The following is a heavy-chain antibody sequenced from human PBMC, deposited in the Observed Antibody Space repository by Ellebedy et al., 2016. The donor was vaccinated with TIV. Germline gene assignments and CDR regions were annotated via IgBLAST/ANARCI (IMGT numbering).Heavy chain of an antibody. V-gene: IGHV1-46*04. Sequence: AASVKVSCKASGYTFTSYYMHWVRQAPGQGLEWMGLINPSGGSTSYAQKLQGRVTMTRDTSTSTVYMELSSLRSEYTAVYYCARQIGPGGLGYYYGMDVWGQGTTVTVSS. J-gene: IGHJ6*02. D-gene: IGHD6-19*01. CDR3: ARQIGPGGLGYYYGMDV. CDR2: INPSGGST. CDR1: GYTFTSYY.